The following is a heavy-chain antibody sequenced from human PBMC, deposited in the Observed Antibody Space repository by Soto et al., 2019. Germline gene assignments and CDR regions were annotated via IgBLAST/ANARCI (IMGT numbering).Heavy chain of an antibody. CDR1: GITFSNAW. Sequence: PGGSLRLSCAASGITFSNAWMNWVRQAPGKGLEYIGRIRSKTDGGTTEYAAPVEGRFTISRDDSKSTLYLQMGGLKTEDTAVYYCTTTRPGTNVFDNWGQGTLVPVSS. D-gene: IGHD6-13*01. J-gene: IGHJ3*02. CDR3: TTTRPGTNVFDN. CDR2: IRSKTDGGTT. V-gene: IGHV3-15*01.